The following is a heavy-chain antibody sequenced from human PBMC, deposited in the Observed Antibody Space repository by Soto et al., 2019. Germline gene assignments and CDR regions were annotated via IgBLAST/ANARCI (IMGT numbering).Heavy chain of an antibody. CDR2: IIPIFGTA. Sequence: QVQLVQSGAEVKKPGSSVKVSCKASGGTFSSYAISWVRQAPGQGLEWMGGIIPIFGTANYAQKFQGRVTITADESTSTAYMELSSLRSEDTAVYYCARDSGYDFFKRGTGWFDPWGQGTLVTVSS. CDR1: GGTFSSYA. D-gene: IGHD3-3*01. J-gene: IGHJ5*02. CDR3: ARDSGYDFFKRGTGWFDP. V-gene: IGHV1-69*12.